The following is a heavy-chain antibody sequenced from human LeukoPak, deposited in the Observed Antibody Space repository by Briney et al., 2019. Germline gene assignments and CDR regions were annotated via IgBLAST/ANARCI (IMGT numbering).Heavy chain of an antibody. Sequence: GGSLRLSCAASGFTFSTYTMHWVRQAPGKGLEWVSSISSSSSYIYYADSVKGRFTISRDNAKNSLYLLMNSLRAEDTALYYCARDGRGRDYCSSGSCYWYFDLWSRGTLVTVSS. CDR3: ARDGRGRDYCSSGSCYWYFDL. CDR2: ISSSSSYI. V-gene: IGHV3-21*01. CDR1: GFTFSTYT. J-gene: IGHJ2*01. D-gene: IGHD2-15*01.